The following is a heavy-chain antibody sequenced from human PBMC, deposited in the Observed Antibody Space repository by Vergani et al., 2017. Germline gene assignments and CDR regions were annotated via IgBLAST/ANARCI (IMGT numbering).Heavy chain of an antibody. D-gene: IGHD3-9*01. CDR1: GYSISSGYY. Sequence: QVQLQESGPGLVKPSETLSLTCAVSGYSISSGYYWGWIRQPPGKGLEWIGSIYHSGSTYYNPSLKSRVTISVDTSKNQFSLKLSSVTAADTAVYYCARHWEGVLRYLDWSREPGYFDYWGQGTLVTVSS. CDR2: IYHSGST. V-gene: IGHV4-38-2*01. J-gene: IGHJ4*02. CDR3: ARHWEGVLRYLDWSREPGYFDY.